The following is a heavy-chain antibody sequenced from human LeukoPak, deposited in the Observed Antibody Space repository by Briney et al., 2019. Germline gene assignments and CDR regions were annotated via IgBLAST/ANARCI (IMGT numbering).Heavy chain of an antibody. CDR1: GGSFSNYY. Sequence: NPSETLSLTCAVYGGSFSNYYWSWIRQPPGKGLEWIGEINDSGRINYNPSLMSRVTVSVDTSKNQFSLRLTSVTATDTAVYYCARRWNYGRNYYIDVWGNGGTVSVSS. V-gene: IGHV4-34*01. CDR3: ARRWNYGRNYYIDV. D-gene: IGHD1-7*01. J-gene: IGHJ6*03. CDR2: INDSGRI.